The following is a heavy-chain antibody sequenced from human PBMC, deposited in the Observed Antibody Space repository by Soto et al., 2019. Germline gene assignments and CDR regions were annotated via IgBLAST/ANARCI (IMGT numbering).Heavy chain of an antibody. D-gene: IGHD3-22*01. J-gene: IGHJ4*02. V-gene: IGHV1-18*01. CDR1: GYTFTSYG. CDR2: ISAYNGNT. Sequence: ASVKVSCKASGYTFTSYGISWVRQAPGQGLEWMGWISAYNGNTNYAQKLQGRVTMTTDTSTSTAYMELRSLRSDDTAVYYCARDRAYYYDSSGYSPFDYWGQGTLVTVSS. CDR3: ARDRAYYYDSSGYSPFDY.